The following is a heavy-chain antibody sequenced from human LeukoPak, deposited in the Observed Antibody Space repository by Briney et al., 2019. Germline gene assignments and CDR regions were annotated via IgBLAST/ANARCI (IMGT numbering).Heavy chain of an antibody. J-gene: IGHJ4*02. D-gene: IGHD4-17*01. CDR1: GYTFTSYD. V-gene: IGHV1-8*01. Sequence: AAVKVSCKASGYTFTSYDINWVRQATGQGLEWMGWMNPNSGNTGYAQKFQGRVTMTRNTSISTAYMELSSLRSEDTAVYYCARGDTVTTPLVLGYWGQGTLVTVSS. CDR3: ARGDTVTTPLVLGY. CDR2: MNPNSGNT.